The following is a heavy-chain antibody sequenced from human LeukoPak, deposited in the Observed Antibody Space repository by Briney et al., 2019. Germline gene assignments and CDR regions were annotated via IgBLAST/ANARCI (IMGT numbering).Heavy chain of an antibody. V-gene: IGHV3-72*01. CDR3: AKDAYEWTFDY. Sequence: GGSLRLSCAASGFTFSSYAMSWVRQAPGQGLDWVARIKTKAESYITEYAASVRGRFTISRDDSKNSMYLQMNNLKVEGTAVYYCAKDAYEWTFDYWGQGALVTVSS. D-gene: IGHD3-3*01. CDR1: GFTFSSYA. CDR2: IKTKAESYIT. J-gene: IGHJ4*02.